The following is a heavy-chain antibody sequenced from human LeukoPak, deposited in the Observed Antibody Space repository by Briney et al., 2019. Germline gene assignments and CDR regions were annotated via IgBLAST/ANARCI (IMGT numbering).Heavy chain of an antibody. CDR2: INPNSGGT. J-gene: IGHJ4*02. Sequence: ASVKVSCKASGYTFTGYYMHWVRQAPGQGLEWMGWINPNSGGTNYAQKFQGRVTMTRDTSISTAYMELSRLRSDDTAVYYCARDTFVGATERDYWGQGTLVTVSS. CDR1: GYTFTGYY. V-gene: IGHV1-2*02. CDR3: ARDTFVGATERDY. D-gene: IGHD1-26*01.